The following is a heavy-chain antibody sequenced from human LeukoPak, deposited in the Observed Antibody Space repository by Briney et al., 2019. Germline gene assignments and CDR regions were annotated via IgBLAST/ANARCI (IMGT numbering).Heavy chain of an antibody. V-gene: IGHV1-18*01. CDR3: ARDGPYYGSGRGSAFDI. Sequence: ASVKVSCKDSGYTFTSYGISWVRQAPGQGLEWMGWISAYNGNTNYAQKVQGRVTMTTDTSTSTAYMELRSLRSDDTAVYYCARDGPYYGSGRGSAFDIWGQGTMVTVSS. D-gene: IGHD3-10*01. CDR1: GYTFTSYG. CDR2: ISAYNGNT. J-gene: IGHJ3*02.